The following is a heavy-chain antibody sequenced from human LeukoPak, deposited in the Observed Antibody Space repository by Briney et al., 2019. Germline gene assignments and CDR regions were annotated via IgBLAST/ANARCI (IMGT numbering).Heavy chain of an antibody. CDR3: AKADYDYVWGSYRNQWYFDY. CDR2: IRYDGSNK. J-gene: IGHJ4*02. V-gene: IGHV3-30*02. D-gene: IGHD3-16*02. CDR1: GLTFSSYG. Sequence: PGGSLRLSCAASGLTFSSYGMHWVRQAPGKGLEWVAFIRYDGSNKCYADSVKGRFTISRDNSKNTLYLQMNSLRAEDTAVYYCAKADYDYVWGSYRNQWYFDYWGQGTLVTVSS.